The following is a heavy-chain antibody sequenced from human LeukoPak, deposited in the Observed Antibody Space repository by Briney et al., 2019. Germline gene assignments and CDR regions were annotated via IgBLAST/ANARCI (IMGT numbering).Heavy chain of an antibody. CDR3: ARVHYYYDSSEATEWYFDL. CDR1: GGSIRSSSYY. V-gene: IGHV4-39*07. D-gene: IGHD3-22*01. Sequence: SETLSLTCTVSGGSIRSSSYYWGWIRQPPGKGLEWIGSIYYSGSTYYNPSLKSRVTISVDTSKNQFSLKLSSVTAADTAVYYCARVHYYYDSSEATEWYFDLWGRGTLVTVSS. CDR2: IYYSGST. J-gene: IGHJ2*01.